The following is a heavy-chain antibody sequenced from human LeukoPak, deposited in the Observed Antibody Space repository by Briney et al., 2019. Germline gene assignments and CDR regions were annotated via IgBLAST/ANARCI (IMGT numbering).Heavy chain of an antibody. D-gene: IGHD2-21*01. CDR3: AKNNSAAIHKSSLDY. Sequence: GGSLRLSCAASGFIFSSYAMSWVRQAPGKGLEWVSDISGSGGSTYYADSVKGRFTISRDNSKNTLYLQMNSLRAEDTAVYYCAKNNSAAIHKSSLDYWGQGTLVTVSS. CDR1: GFIFSSYA. V-gene: IGHV3-23*01. J-gene: IGHJ4*02. CDR2: ISGSGGST.